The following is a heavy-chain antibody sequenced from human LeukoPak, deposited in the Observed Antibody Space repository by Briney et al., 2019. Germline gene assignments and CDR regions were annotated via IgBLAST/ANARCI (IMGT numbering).Heavy chain of an antibody. CDR1: GFTFRNYA. D-gene: IGHD4/OR15-4a*01. V-gene: IGHV3-23*01. J-gene: IGHJ6*04. CDR2: ITGSGGST. Sequence: GGSLRLSCTASGFTFRNYAMNWVRQAPGKGLEWVSGITGSGGSTHYADSVKGRFTISRDNSKNTLFLQMNSLRAEDTAVYYCAKEGIYGANTPMDVWGKGTTVTVSS. CDR3: AKEGIYGANTPMDV.